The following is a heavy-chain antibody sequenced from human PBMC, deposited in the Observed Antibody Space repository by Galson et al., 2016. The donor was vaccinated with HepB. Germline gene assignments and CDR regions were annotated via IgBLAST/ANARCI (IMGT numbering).Heavy chain of an antibody. CDR1: GGSFSVYY. D-gene: IGHD1-14*01. V-gene: IGHV4-34*01. Sequence: SETLSLTCAVYGGSFSVYYWIWIRQPPRKGLEWIAEIYPSGNTNYSPFLKSRVTISVDKSKNQFSLKLSSVIAADTAVYFCARGPGSRYFDSWGQGTLVTVSS. CDR3: ARGPGSRYFDS. CDR2: IYPSGNT. J-gene: IGHJ4*02.